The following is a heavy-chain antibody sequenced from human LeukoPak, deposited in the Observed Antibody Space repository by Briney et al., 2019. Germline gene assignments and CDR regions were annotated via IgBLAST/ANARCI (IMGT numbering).Heavy chain of an antibody. V-gene: IGHV3-48*04. J-gene: IGHJ4*02. CDR2: ISSSSSSI. CDR1: GFTFSSYS. Sequence: QPGGSLRLSCAASGFTFSSYSMNWVRQAPGRGLEWVSYISSSSSSIYYADSVKGRFTISRDNAKNSLYLQMNSLRAEDTAVYYCAREGTPGLFIYWGQGTLVTVSS. D-gene: IGHD2-15*01. CDR3: AREGTPGLFIY.